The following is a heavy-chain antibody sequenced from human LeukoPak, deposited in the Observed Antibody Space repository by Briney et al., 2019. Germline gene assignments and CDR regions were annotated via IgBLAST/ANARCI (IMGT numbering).Heavy chain of an antibody. CDR3: ARGWYQQTYYFDY. CDR2: INHSGST. Sequence: SETLSLTCAVYGGSFSGYYWSWIRQPPGKGLEWIGEINHSGSTNYNPSLKSRVTISVDTSKNQFSLKLSSVTAADTAVYYCARGWYQQTYYFDYWGQGTLVTVSS. CDR1: GGSFSGYY. V-gene: IGHV4-34*01. J-gene: IGHJ4*02. D-gene: IGHD2-2*01.